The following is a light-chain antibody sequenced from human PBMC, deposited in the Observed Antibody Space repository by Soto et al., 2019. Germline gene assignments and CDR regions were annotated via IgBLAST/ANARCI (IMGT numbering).Light chain of an antibody. CDR2: KVS. J-gene: IGKJ2*01. Sequence: VVMTQSPLSLPVTLGQPASISFRSSQRLLYTDGNTYLNWFQQRPGQSPMRLIYKVSNRDSGVTVRFSGSRSGTYSSLNINRVEAEDAGVYYCMESTHWPYTCGKGTTLAIK. CDR1: QRLLYTDGNTY. V-gene: IGKV2-30*01. CDR3: MESTHWPYT.